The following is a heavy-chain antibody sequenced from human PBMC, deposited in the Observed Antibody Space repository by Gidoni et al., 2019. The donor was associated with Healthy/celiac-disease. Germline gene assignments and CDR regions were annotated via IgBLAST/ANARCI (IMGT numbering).Heavy chain of an antibody. V-gene: IGHV5-51*01. J-gene: IGHJ3*02. Sequence: EVQLVQSGAEVKKPGESLKISCKGSGYSFTSYWIGWVRQMPGKGLEWMGIIYPGDSDTRYSPSFQGQVTISADKSISTAYLQWSSLKASDTAMYYCARRTRGYCSSTSCYAFDIWGQGTMVTVSS. D-gene: IGHD2-2*01. CDR1: GYSFTSYW. CDR2: IYPGDSDT. CDR3: ARRTRGYCSSTSCYAFDI.